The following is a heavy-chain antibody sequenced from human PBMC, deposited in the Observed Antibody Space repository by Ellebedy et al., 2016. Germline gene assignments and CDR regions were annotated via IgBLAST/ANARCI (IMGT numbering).Heavy chain of an antibody. CDR3: ARGFPVYDFFDY. CDR2: MNPNSGNT. Sequence: ASVKVSCXASGYTFTSYDINWVRQATGQGLEWMGWMNPNSGNTGYAQKFQGRVTMTRNTSISTAYMELSSLRSEDTAVYYCARGFPVYDFFDYWGQGTLVTVSS. D-gene: IGHD3-3*01. J-gene: IGHJ4*02. V-gene: IGHV1-8*01. CDR1: GYTFTSYD.